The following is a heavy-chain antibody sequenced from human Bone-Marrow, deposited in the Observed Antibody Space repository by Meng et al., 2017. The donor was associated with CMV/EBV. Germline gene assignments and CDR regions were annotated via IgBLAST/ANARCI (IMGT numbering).Heavy chain of an antibody. D-gene: IGHD3-10*01. Sequence: GESLKISCAASGFTFSSYSMNWVRQAPGKGLEWVSYISSSSSTIYYADSVKGRFTISRDNAKNSLYLQMNSLRAEDTAVYYCACGSGSYYNRAFDIWGQGTMVTVSS. V-gene: IGHV3-48*04. CDR2: ISSSSSTI. J-gene: IGHJ3*02. CDR3: ACGSGSYYNRAFDI. CDR1: GFTFSSYS.